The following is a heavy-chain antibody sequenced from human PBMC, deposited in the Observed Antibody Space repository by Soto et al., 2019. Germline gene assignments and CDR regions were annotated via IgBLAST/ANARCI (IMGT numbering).Heavy chain of an antibody. CDR3: AKDWQYGDYGYYFDY. CDR2: INPNSGGT. CDR1: GYIFTGYY. V-gene: IGHV1-2*02. J-gene: IGHJ4*02. D-gene: IGHD4-17*01. Sequence: ASVKVSCKASGYIFTGYYMHWVRQAPGQGLEWMGWINPNSGGTNYAQNFQGRVITTRDTSISTAYMELSGLRSDDTAVYYCAKDWQYGDYGYYFDYWGQGTLVTVSS.